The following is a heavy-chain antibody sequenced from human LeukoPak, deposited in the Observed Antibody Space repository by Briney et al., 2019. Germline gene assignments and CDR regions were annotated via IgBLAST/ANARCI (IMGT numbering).Heavy chain of an antibody. V-gene: IGHV3-20*04. Sequence: GGSLRLSCAASGFTFDDFAMNWVRQAPGKGLEWVSGTNWNGDNTGYGDSVKGRFTISRDNTKNSLYLQMNTMRVEDTALYYCARGAGSGWSGWFDSWGQGTLVIVSS. D-gene: IGHD6-19*01. CDR1: GFTFDDFA. CDR3: ARGAGSGWSGWFDS. CDR2: TNWNGDNT. J-gene: IGHJ5*01.